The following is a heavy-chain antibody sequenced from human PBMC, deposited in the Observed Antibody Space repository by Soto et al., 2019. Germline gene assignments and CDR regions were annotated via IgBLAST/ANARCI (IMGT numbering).Heavy chain of an antibody. Sequence: QVQLVQSGAEVKKPGSSVKVSCKSSGGAFNNFVFTWVRQAPGQGLEWMGGILAVFHTPNYAQKFQDRVTIIADESTTTVYMELNNWTSEDTDVYFCARALGGQYSSVFDYWGQGTLVTVSS. D-gene: IGHD3-22*01. CDR2: ILAVFHTP. CDR1: GGAFNNFV. CDR3: ARALGGQYSSVFDY. V-gene: IGHV1-69*01. J-gene: IGHJ4*02.